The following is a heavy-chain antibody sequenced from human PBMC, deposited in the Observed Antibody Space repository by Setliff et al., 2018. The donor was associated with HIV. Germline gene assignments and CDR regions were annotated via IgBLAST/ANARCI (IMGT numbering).Heavy chain of an antibody. J-gene: IGHJ6*03. D-gene: IGHD1-26*01. Sequence: SETLSLTCTVSGGSISSYYWSWIRQPPGKGLEWIGYIYTSGSTNYNPSLKSRVTISVDTSKNQLSLKLSSVTAADTAVYYCARIVRWELVATSTFFYYYMDVWGKGTTVTVSS. V-gene: IGHV4-4*08. CDR2: IYTSGST. CDR1: GGSISSYY. CDR3: ARIVRWELVATSTFFYYYMDV.